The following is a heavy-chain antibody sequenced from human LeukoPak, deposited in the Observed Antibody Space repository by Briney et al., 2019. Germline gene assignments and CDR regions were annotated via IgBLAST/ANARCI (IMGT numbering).Heavy chain of an antibody. D-gene: IGHD6-19*01. CDR3: ARDSSGLSYFDY. CDR1: GFTFSDYY. J-gene: IGHJ4*02. CDR2: ISSSSYT. V-gene: IGHV3-11*05. Sequence: RGSLRLSCAASGFTFSDYYMSWIRQAPGKGLEWVSYISSSSYTNYADSVKGRFTISRDNAKNSLYLQVNSLRAEDTAVYYCARDSSGLSYFDYWGQGTLVTVSS.